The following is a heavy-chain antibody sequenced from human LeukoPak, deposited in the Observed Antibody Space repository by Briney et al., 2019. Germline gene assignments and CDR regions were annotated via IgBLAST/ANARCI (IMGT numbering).Heavy chain of an antibody. CDR3: ARDFLGWLLKFGNDY. D-gene: IGHD1-26*01. Sequence: GGSLRLSCAASGFTFSSYWMSWVRQAPGKGLEWVANIKQDGSEKYYVDSVKGRFTISRDNAKNSLYLQMNSLRAEDTAVYYCARDFLGWLLKFGNDYWGQGTLVTVSS. V-gene: IGHV3-7*01. CDR2: IKQDGSEK. CDR1: GFTFSSYW. J-gene: IGHJ4*02.